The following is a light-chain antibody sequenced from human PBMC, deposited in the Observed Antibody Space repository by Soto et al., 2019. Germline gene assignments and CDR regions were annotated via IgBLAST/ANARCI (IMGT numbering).Light chain of an antibody. CDR3: SSYAASTLYV. V-gene: IGLV2-8*01. CDR1: SSGVGAYKY. CDR2: EVS. Sequence: QSALTQPPSASGCPGQSVTISCTGTSSGVGAYKYVSWYQQHPGKAPKVMIFEVSKRPSGVPDRFSGSKSGNTASLPVSGLQADAEADYYCSSYAASTLYVFGTGTKLTVL. J-gene: IGLJ1*01.